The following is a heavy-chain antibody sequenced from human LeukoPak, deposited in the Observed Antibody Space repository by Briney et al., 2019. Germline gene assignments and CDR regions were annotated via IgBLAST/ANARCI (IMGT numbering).Heavy chain of an antibody. V-gene: IGHV1-2*02. CDR2: INPYSGGT. CDR1: GYAFSDYY. Sequence: ASVTVSCKASGYAFSDYYMHWVRQAPGQGLEWMGWINPYSGGTNYAEEFQGRVTMTRDTSITTAYMELTRVRSDDTAIYYCGTSKRSGWYIGDWGQGTLVTVSS. J-gene: IGHJ4*02. CDR3: GTSKRSGWYIGD. D-gene: IGHD6-19*01.